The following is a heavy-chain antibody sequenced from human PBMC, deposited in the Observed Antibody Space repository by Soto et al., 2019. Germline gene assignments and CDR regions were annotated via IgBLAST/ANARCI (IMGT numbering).Heavy chain of an antibody. D-gene: IGHD5-12*01. CDR1: GGTFSSYA. CDR3: ARSPEVVHSGYDPPYD. V-gene: IGHV1-69*13. J-gene: IGHJ4*02. CDR2: IIPIFGTA. Sequence: SVKVSCHASGGTFSSYAIRWVRQAPGQGLEWMGGIIPIFGTANYAQKFQGRVTITADESTSTAYMELSSLRSEDTAVYYCARSPEVVHSGYDPPYDWGQGTLVTVSS.